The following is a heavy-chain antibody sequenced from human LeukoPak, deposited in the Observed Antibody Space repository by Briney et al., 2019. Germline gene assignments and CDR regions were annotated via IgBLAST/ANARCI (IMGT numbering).Heavy chain of an antibody. J-gene: IGHJ3*01. CDR1: GFTFSSYW. V-gene: IGHV3-30*18. CDR2: ISYDGRNK. D-gene: IGHD2-15*01. CDR3: AKPRDIDSWAFDV. Sequence: GGSLRLSCAASGFTFSSYWMNWVRQAPGKGLEWVAGISYDGRNKYYADSVKGRFTISRDNSKNTLNLQMNSLRTEDTAVYYCAKPRDIDSWAFDVWGQGTMVTVS.